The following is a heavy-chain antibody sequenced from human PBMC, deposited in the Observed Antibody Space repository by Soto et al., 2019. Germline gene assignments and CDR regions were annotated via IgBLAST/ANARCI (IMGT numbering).Heavy chain of an antibody. CDR2: IYHSGGA. Sequence: SETLSLTGTVSGDSITSGGYYWSWLRQQPGKGLEWIGYIYHSGGASYNPSLRGRAVISIDTSKNQFFLRMNAVTAADTAAYYVARYYYGAGSKYSCDGLEVWGQGTMVTVSS. CDR3: ARYYYGAGSKYSCDGLEV. CDR1: GDSITSGGYY. V-gene: IGHV4-31*03. J-gene: IGHJ6*02. D-gene: IGHD3-10*01.